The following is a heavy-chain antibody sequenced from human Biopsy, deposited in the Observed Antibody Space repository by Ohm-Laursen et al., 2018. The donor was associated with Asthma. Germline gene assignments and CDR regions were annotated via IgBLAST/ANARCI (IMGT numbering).Heavy chain of an antibody. CDR2: HDHEEGGT. CDR3: ASDFPKDYVRYNFQF. Sequence: ASVKVSCKVSGYSLTDLSMHWVRQAPGQGLEWMGGHDHEEGGTVSARRFQGRVTMTEDTSTDTAYMELSSLSSDDAAVYYCASDFPKDYVRYNFQFWGQGTLVTVSS. CDR1: GYSLTDLS. J-gene: IGHJ4*02. D-gene: IGHD4-17*01. V-gene: IGHV1-24*01.